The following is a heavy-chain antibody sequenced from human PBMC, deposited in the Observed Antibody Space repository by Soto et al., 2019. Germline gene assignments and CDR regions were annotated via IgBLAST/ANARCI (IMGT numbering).Heavy chain of an antibody. CDR3: AALYCSGGSCYFDY. D-gene: IGHD2-15*01. V-gene: IGHV3-21*01. Sequence: EVQLVESGGGLVKPGGSLRLSCAASGFTFSSYSMNWVRQAPGKGLEWVSSISSSSSYIYYADSVKGRFTISRDNAKNALYLQMNRLRAEDTAVYYCAALYCSGGSCYFDYWGQGTLVTVSS. CDR2: ISSSSSYI. J-gene: IGHJ4*02. CDR1: GFTFSSYS.